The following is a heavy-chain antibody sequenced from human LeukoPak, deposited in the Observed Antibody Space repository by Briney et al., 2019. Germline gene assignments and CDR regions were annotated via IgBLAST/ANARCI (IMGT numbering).Heavy chain of an antibody. CDR2: IYYSGST. Sequence: SETLSLTCTVPGGSISSYYWSWIRQPPGKGLEWIGYIYYSGSTNYNPSLKSRVTISVDTSKNQFSLKLSSVTAADTAVYYCARGIADYYDSSGPYYFDYWGQGTLVTVSS. CDR1: GGSISSYY. CDR3: ARGIADYYDSSGPYYFDY. J-gene: IGHJ4*02. D-gene: IGHD3-22*01. V-gene: IGHV4-59*08.